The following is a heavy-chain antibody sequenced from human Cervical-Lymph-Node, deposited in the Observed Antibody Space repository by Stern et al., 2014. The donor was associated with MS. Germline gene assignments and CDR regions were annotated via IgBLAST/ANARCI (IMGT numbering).Heavy chain of an antibody. V-gene: IGHV5-51*03. CDR3: ARTRYSSSWYTFDP. CDR1: GYSFTSYY. CDR2: IQPGDSET. D-gene: IGHD6-13*01. Sequence: VQLVESGAEVKKPGASLKISCTGSGYSFTSYYILWVRHVPGQGLEWMGIIQPGDSETSYSPSFQGQVTISTDKSTNTAFMPWRSLKASDTAMYYCARTRYSSSWYTFDPWGQGTLVTVSS. J-gene: IGHJ5*02.